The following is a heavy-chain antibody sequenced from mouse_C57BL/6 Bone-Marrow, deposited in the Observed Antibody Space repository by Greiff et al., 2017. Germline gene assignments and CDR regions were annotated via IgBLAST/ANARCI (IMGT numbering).Heavy chain of an antibody. V-gene: IGHV1-64*01. CDR3: ADGYYVYWYFDV. Sequence: QVQLQQPGAELVKPGASVKLSCKASGYTFTSYWMHWVTQRPGQGLEWIGMIHPNSGSTNYNEKFKSKATLTVDKSSSTAYMQLSSLTSEDSAVYYCADGYYVYWYFDVWGTGTTVTVSS. CDR1: GYTFTSYW. J-gene: IGHJ1*03. D-gene: IGHD2-3*01. CDR2: IHPNSGST.